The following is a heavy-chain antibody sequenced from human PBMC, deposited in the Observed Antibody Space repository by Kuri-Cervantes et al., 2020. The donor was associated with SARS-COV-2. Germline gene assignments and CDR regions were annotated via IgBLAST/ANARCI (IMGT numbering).Heavy chain of an antibody. CDR1: GGTFSSYA. CDR2: IIPIFGTA. Sequence: SVKVSCNAPGGTFSSYAISWVRQAPGQGLEWMGGIIPIFGTANYAQEFQGRVTITTDESTSTAYMELSSLRSEDTAVYYCARDIGDWNPDGFDIWGQGTMVTVSS. V-gene: IGHV1-69*05. D-gene: IGHD1-1*01. CDR3: ARDIGDWNPDGFDI. J-gene: IGHJ3*02.